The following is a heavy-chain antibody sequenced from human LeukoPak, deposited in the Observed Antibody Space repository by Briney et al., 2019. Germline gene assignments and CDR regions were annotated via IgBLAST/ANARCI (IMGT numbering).Heavy chain of an antibody. J-gene: IGHJ4*02. CDR2: ISWNSGSI. D-gene: IGHD6-25*01. CDR1: GFTFDDYA. V-gene: IGHV3-9*01. CDR3: AKDHQGSRIAAADPSGIDY. Sequence: GGSLRLSCAASGFTFDDYAMHWVRQAPGKGLEWVSGISWNSGSIGYADSVKGRFTISRDNAKNSLYLQMNSLRAEDTAVYYCAKDHQGSRIAAADPSGIDYWGQGTLVTVSS.